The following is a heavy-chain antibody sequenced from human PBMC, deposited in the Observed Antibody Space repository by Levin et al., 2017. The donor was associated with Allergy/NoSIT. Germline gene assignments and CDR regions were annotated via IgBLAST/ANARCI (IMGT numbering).Heavy chain of an antibody. CDR2: ISTSSNYI. CDR1: GFTFSSYS. V-gene: IGHV3-21*01. J-gene: IGHJ3*02. D-gene: IGHD4-23*01. Sequence: GGSLRLSCAASGFTFSSYSMNWVRQAPGKGLEWVSSISTSSNYIYYADSLRGRITISGDNAKNSLYLQMNSLRAEDTAVYYCARANGGKALDIWGQGTMVTVSS. CDR3: ARANGGKALDI.